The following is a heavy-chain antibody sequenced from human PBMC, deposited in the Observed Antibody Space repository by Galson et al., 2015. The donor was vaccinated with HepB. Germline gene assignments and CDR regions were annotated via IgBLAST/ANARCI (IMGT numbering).Heavy chain of an antibody. Sequence: SLRLSCAASGFTFSSYGMHWVRQAPGKGLEWVAFIRYDGSNKYYADSVKGRFTISRDNSKNMLYLQMNSLRAEDTAVYYCANVGSHDSSGYEIWGQGTMVTVSS. V-gene: IGHV3-30*02. D-gene: IGHD3-22*01. J-gene: IGHJ3*02. CDR3: ANVGSHDSSGYEI. CDR2: IRYDGSNK. CDR1: GFTFSSYG.